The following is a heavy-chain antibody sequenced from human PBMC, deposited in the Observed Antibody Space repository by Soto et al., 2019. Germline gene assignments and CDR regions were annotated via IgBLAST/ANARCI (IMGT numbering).Heavy chain of an antibody. CDR3: ASPGAVAGTSNDY. D-gene: IGHD6-19*01. CDR2: IYYSGST. CDR1: GGSISSGDYY. V-gene: IGHV4-30-4*01. J-gene: IGHJ4*02. Sequence: PSETLSLTCTVSGGSISSGDYYWSWIRQPPGKGLEWIGYIYYSGSTYYNPSLKSRVTISVDTSKNQFSLKLSSVTAADTAVYYCASPGAVAGTSNDYWGQGTLVTVSS.